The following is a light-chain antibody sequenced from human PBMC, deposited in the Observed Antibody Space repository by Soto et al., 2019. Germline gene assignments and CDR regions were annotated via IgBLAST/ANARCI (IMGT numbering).Light chain of an antibody. V-gene: IGKV3-20*01. CDR3: QQFSNSPYT. CDR1: QSVNSNY. Sequence: EIVLTQSRGTLSLSPGERATLSCRASQSVNSNYLAWCQQKPGQAPRLLIDGASSRATGVPDRFSGSGSGTDFTLTISRLEPEDFAVYYCQQFSNSPYTFGQGTNLEI. J-gene: IGKJ2*01. CDR2: GAS.